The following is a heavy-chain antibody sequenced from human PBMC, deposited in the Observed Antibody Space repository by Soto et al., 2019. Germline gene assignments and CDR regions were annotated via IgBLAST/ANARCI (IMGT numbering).Heavy chain of an antibody. V-gene: IGHV3-30-3*01. J-gene: IGHJ4*02. CDR2: ISYDGSKK. D-gene: IGHD2-15*01. CDR3: ARDPSLAAYYFDY. Sequence: GGSLRLSCAVSGLTFSNYDMHWVRQAPGKGLEWVAGISYDGSKKHHADSVKGRFTVSRDNSKNRLSLQMNSLRTEDTAVYYCARDPSLAAYYFDYWGQGALVTVSS. CDR1: GLTFSNYD.